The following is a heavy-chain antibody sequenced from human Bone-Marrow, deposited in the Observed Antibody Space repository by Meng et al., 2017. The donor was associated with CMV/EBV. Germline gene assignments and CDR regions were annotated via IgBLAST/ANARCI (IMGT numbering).Heavy chain of an antibody. CDR1: GFTFSSYS. D-gene: IGHD3-16*02. J-gene: IGHJ3*02. Sequence: GESPKISCAASGFTFSSYSMNWVRPAPGKGLEWVSVIYSGGSTYYADSVKGRFTISRDNAKNSLYLQMNILRAEDTAVYYCARTYDYVWGSYRYNGGHGFDIWGQGTMVTVSS. V-gene: IGHV3-53*01. CDR2: IYSGGST. CDR3: ARTYDYVWGSYRYNGGHGFDI.